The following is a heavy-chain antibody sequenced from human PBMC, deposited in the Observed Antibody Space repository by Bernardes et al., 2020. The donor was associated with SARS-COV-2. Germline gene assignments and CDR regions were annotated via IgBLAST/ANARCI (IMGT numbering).Heavy chain of an antibody. CDR1: GFTFSSYA. CDR2: ISGSGGST. CDR3: ANVPGDSSGSNWFDP. J-gene: IGHJ5*02. D-gene: IGHD3-22*01. Sequence: GGSLRLSCAASGFTFSSYAMSWVRQAPGKGLEWVSAISGSGGSTYYADSVKGRFTISRDNSKNTLYLQMNSLRAEDTAVYYCANVPGDSSGSNWFDPWGQGSLVTVSS. V-gene: IGHV3-23*01.